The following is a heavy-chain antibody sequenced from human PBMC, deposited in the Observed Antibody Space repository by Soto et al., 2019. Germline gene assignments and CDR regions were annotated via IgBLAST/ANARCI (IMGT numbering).Heavy chain of an antibody. CDR2: MSRSSRYI. D-gene: IGHD2-15*01. Sequence: GGSLRLSCSASGFTFSSYAMHWVRQAPGKGLEWVSSMSRSSRYIYYADSVKGRFTISRDNARNSVYLQMNSLRAEDTAVYYCARDGGVAATLANYFDYWGQGTLVTVSS. CDR3: ARDGGVAATLANYFDY. J-gene: IGHJ4*02. CDR1: GFTFSSYA. V-gene: IGHV3-21*01.